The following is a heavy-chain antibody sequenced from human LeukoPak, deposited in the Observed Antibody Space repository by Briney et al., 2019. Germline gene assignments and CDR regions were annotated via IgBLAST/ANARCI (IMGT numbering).Heavy chain of an antibody. CDR3: ARDHHTTLACSWFDP. CDR1: GYTFTGYY. J-gene: IGHJ5*02. CDR2: INPNSGGT. V-gene: IGHV1-2*02. Sequence: ASVKVSCKASGYTFTGYYMHWVRQAPGRGLEWMGWINPNSGGTNYAQKFQGRVTMTRDTSISTAYMELSRLRSDDTAVYYCARDHHTTLACSWFDPWGQGTLVTVSS. D-gene: IGHD1-1*01.